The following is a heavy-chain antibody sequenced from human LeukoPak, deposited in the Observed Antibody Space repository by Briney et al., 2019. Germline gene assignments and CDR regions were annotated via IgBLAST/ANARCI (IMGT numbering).Heavy chain of an antibody. CDR1: GGSISSGSYY. CDR2: IYTSGST. CDR3: ARGFGVPAAQ. Sequence: SQTLSLTXTVSGGSISSGSYYWSWIRQPAGKGLEWIGRIYTSGSTNYNPSLKSRVTISVDTSKNQFSLKLSSVTAADTAVYYCARGFGVPAAQWGQGTLVTVSS. V-gene: IGHV4-61*02. D-gene: IGHD2-2*01. J-gene: IGHJ4*02.